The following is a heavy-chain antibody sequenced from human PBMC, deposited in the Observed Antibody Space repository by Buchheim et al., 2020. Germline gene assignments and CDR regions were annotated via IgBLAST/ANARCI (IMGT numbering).Heavy chain of an antibody. J-gene: IGHJ4*02. D-gene: IGHD5-12*01. CDR1: GFTFSSYA. V-gene: IGHV3-23*01. Sequence: EVQLLESGGGLVQPGGSLRLSCAASGFTFSSYAMSWVRQAPGKGLEWVSAISGSGGSTYYADSVKGRFTISRDNSKNTLYLQMNSLRAEDTAVYYCAKDNRVAPGFSPGFTGLGIDYWGQGTL. CDR2: ISGSGGST. CDR3: AKDNRVAPGFSPGFTGLGIDY.